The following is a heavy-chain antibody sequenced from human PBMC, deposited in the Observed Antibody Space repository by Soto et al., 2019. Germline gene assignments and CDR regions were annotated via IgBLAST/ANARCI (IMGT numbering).Heavy chain of an antibody. D-gene: IGHD3-9*01. CDR2: IWYDGSNK. J-gene: IGHJ4*02. CDR3: ARGVAYYDILTGHDY. CDR1: GFTFSSYG. Sequence: QVQLVESGGGVVQPGRSLRLSCAASGFTFSSYGMHWVRQAPGKGLEWVAVIWYDGSNKYYADSVKGRFTNSRDNSKNTLYLQMNSLRAEDTAVYYCARGVAYYDILTGHDYWGQGTLVTVSS. V-gene: IGHV3-33*01.